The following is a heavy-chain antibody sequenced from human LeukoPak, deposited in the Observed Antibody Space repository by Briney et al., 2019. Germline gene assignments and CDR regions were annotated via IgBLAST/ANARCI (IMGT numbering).Heavy chain of an antibody. V-gene: IGHV1-46*01. J-gene: IGHJ5*02. Sequence: ASVKVSCKASGYTFTSYCMHWVRQAPGQGLEWMGIINPSGGSTSYAQKFQGRVTMTRDTSISTAYMELSRLRSDGTAVYYCAGGYCSGGTCYLVENWLDPWGQGTLVTVSS. CDR2: INPSGGST. D-gene: IGHD2-15*01. CDR1: GYTFTSYC. CDR3: AGGYCSGGTCYLVENWLDP.